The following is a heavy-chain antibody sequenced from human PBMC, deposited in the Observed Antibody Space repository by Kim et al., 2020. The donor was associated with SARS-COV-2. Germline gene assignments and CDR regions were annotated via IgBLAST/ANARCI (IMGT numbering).Heavy chain of an antibody. Sequence: SETLSLTCAVYGGSFSGYYWSWIRQPPGKGLEWIGEINHSGSTNYNPSLKSRVTISVDTSKNQFSLKLSSVTAADTAVYYCARKSSSSYYFDYWGQGTLVT. CDR2: INHSGST. CDR1: GGSFSGYY. V-gene: IGHV4-34*01. J-gene: IGHJ4*02. D-gene: IGHD6-6*01. CDR3: ARKSSSSYYFDY.